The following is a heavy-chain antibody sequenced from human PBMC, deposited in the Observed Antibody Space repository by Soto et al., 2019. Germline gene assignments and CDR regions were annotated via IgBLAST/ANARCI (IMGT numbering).Heavy chain of an antibody. CDR3: AKDYDSWSGFFFDY. D-gene: IGHD3-3*01. V-gene: IGHV3-30*18. Sequence: RLSCAAAGFTFSSYGMHWVRQAPGKGLEWVAVISYDGSNKYYGDSVEGRFTVSRDNSKNTLYVQMNSLRPEDTAVYYCAKDYDSWSGFFFDYWGQGTLVTVSS. CDR1: GFTFSSYG. J-gene: IGHJ4*02. CDR2: ISYDGSNK.